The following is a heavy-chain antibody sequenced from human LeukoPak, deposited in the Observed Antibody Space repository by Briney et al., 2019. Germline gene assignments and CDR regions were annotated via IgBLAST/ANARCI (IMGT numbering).Heavy chain of an antibody. D-gene: IGHD5-24*01. CDR3: ARDLEMATIDNWFDP. CDR1: GFTFSSYS. CDR2: ISSSSSYI. J-gene: IGHJ5*02. V-gene: IGHV3-21*01. Sequence: PGESLRLSCAASGFTFSSYSMNWVRQAPGKGLEWVSSISSSSSYIYYADSVKGRFTISRDNAKNSLYLQMDSLRAEDTAVYYCARDLEMATIDNWFDPWGQGTLVTVSS.